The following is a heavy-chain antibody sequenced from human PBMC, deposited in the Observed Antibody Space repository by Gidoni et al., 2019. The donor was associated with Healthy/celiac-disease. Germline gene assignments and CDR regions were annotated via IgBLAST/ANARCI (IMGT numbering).Heavy chain of an antibody. CDR3: AREVGCDIVVVPAAVDY. Sequence: QVQLVESGGGVVQPGRSLRLSCAASGFTFSSYAMHWVRQAPGKGLEWVAVISYDGSNKYYADSVKGRFTISRDNSKNTLYLQMNSLRAEDTAVYYCAREVGCDIVVVPAAVDYWGQGTLVTVSS. V-gene: IGHV3-30-3*01. CDR1: GFTFSSYA. CDR2: ISYDGSNK. D-gene: IGHD2-2*01. J-gene: IGHJ4*02.